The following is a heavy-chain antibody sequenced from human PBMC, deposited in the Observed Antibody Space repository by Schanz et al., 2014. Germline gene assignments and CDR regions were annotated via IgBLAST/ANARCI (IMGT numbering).Heavy chain of an antibody. CDR3: AKGRFGELSAFDI. CDR2: ISGSGGST. J-gene: IGHJ3*02. Sequence: EVQLLESGGGLVQPGGSLRLSCATSGFNFSSYSLNWVRQAPGKGLEWVSAISGSGGSTYYADSVKGRFTISRDNSKNTLYLQMNSLRAEDTAVYYCAKGRFGELSAFDIWGQGTMVTVSS. CDR1: GFNFSSYS. V-gene: IGHV3-23*01. D-gene: IGHD3-10*01.